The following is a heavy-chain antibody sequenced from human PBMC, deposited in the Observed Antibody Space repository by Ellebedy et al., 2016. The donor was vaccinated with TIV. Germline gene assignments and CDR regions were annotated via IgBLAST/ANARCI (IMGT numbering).Heavy chain of an antibody. CDR3: ARADYGDSGAYYYGLDV. D-gene: IGHD4-17*01. V-gene: IGHV4-59*01. Sequence: MPSETLSLTCTVSGGSISSYYWSWIRQPPGKGLEWIGYNHYSGSSNYNPSLKSRVTISVDTSKNQFSLKLSSVTAADTAVYYYARADYGDSGAYYYGLDVWGQGTTVTVSS. CDR1: GGSISSYY. J-gene: IGHJ6*02. CDR2: NHYSGSS.